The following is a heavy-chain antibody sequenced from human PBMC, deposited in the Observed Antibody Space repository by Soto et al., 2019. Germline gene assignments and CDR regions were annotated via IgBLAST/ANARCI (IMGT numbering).Heavy chain of an antibody. J-gene: IGHJ3*02. CDR1: GDTFTSYV. CDR3: ARDARDVVVVPAARVHDAFDI. Sequence: ASVKVSCKASGDTFTSYVINWVRQATGQGLEWMGWMNPNSGNTGYAQKFQGRVTMTRNTSISTAYMELSSLRSDDTAVYYCARDARDVVVVPAARVHDAFDIWGQGTMVTVSS. CDR2: MNPNSGNT. V-gene: IGHV1-8*01. D-gene: IGHD2-2*01.